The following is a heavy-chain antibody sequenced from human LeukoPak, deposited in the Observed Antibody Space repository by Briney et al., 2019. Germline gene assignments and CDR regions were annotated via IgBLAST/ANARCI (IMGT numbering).Heavy chain of an antibody. CDR1: GGSISSGSYY. Sequence: SETLSLTCTVSGGSISSGSYYWSWIRQPAGKGLEWIGRIYTSGSTNYNPSLKSQVTISLNTSKNQFSLKLSSVTAADTAVYYCARDRAGGNYLLDYWGQGTLVTVSS. D-gene: IGHD1-26*01. V-gene: IGHV4-61*02. J-gene: IGHJ4*02. CDR3: ARDRAGGNYLLDY. CDR2: IYTSGST.